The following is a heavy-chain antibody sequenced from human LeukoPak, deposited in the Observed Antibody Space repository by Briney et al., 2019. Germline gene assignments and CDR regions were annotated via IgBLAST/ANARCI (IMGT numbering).Heavy chain of an antibody. CDR1: GFTFSNYD. D-gene: IGHD1-26*01. CDR2: ISDSGNTI. CDR3: ARGVGASEGVDF. J-gene: IGHJ4*02. Sequence: PGGSLRLSCVASGFTFSNYDMNWVRQAPGKGLEWLSYISDSGNTIYYADSVRGRFTISRDNAKNSLYLQMNSLRAEDTAVYYCARGVGASEGVDFQGQGTLVTVSS. V-gene: IGHV3-48*04.